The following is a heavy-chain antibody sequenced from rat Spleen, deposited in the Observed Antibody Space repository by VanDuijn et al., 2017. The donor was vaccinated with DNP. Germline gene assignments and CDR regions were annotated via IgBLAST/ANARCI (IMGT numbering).Heavy chain of an antibody. CDR1: GFTFSDYN. V-gene: IGHV5-7*01. J-gene: IGHJ2*01. CDR2: IRYDGSST. Sequence: EVQLVESGGGLVQPGRSLKLSCAASGFTFSDYNMAWVRQAPKKGVAWVATIRYDGSSTYHRDSVKGRFTISRDNAKSTLYLQMDSLRSEDSATYYCASSRWDYFDYWGQGVMVTVSS. CDR3: ASSRWDYFDY.